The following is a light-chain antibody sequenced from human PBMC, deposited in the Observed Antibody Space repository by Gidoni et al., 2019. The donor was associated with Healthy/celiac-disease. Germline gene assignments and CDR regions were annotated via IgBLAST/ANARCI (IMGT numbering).Light chain of an antibody. J-gene: IGKJ2*01. V-gene: IGKV1-39*01. CDR1: QSISGY. CDR2: AAS. CDR3: QQSYSIPYT. Sequence: DIQITQSPSSLSASVGDRVTITCRASQSISGYLNWYQQSPGKAPKVLIYAASNLQGGVPSRFSGSGAGTDFTLTSSSLQPEDFATYYCQQSYSIPYTFGQGTKLEIK.